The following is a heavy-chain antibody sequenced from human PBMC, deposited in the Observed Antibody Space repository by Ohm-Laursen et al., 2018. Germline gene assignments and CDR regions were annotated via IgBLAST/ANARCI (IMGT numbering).Heavy chain of an antibody. CDR2: ISGSGGST. J-gene: IGHJ4*02. CDR1: GFTFSSYA. D-gene: IGHD3-22*01. CDR3: AKNPDVMIVVVTALGN. Sequence: SLRLSCTASGFTFSSYAMSWVRQAPGKGLEWVSAISGSGGSTYYADSVKGRFTISRDNSKNTLYLQMNSLRAEDTAVYYCAKNPDVMIVVVTALGNWGQGTLVIVSS. V-gene: IGHV3-23*01.